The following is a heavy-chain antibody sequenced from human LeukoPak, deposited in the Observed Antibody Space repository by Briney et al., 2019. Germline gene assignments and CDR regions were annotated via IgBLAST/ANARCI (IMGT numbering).Heavy chain of an antibody. CDR2: INHSGST. CDR1: GGSFSGYY. D-gene: IGHD3-10*01. J-gene: IGHJ6*03. V-gene: IGHV4-34*01. Sequence: SETLSLTCAVYGGSFSGYYWSWIRQPPGKGLEWIGEINHSGSTNYNPSLKSRVTISVDTSKNQFSLKLSSVTAADTAVYYCARSLYYYGSGSYYRGYYYYYMDVWGKGTTVTIAS. CDR3: ARSLYYYGSGSYYRGYYYYYMDV.